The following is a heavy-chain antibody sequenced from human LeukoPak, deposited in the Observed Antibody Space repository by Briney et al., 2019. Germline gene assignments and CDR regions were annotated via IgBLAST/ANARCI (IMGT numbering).Heavy chain of an antibody. Sequence: SETLSLTCTVSGGSISSYYWSWVRQPPGKGLEWIGYIYYSGSTTYNPSLKSRVTISVDTSKNQFSLKLTSVTAADTGVYYCVRHPRGGPYFDYWGQGTLVTVSS. CDR2: IYYSGST. J-gene: IGHJ4*02. CDR1: GGSISSYY. V-gene: IGHV4-59*01. D-gene: IGHD3-16*01. CDR3: VRHPRGGPYFDY.